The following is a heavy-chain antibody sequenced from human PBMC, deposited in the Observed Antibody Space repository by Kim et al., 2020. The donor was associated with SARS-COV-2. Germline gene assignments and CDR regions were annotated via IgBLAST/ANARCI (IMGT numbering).Heavy chain of an antibody. CDR1: GFTFSSYE. CDR2: ISSSGSTI. V-gene: IGHV3-48*03. D-gene: IGHD6-13*01. J-gene: IGHJ4*02. CDR3: ASITSIAAAGTAYFDY. Sequence: GGSLRLSCAASGFTFSSYEMNWVRQAPGKGLEWVSYISSSGSTIYYADSVKGRFTISRDNAKNSLYLQMNSLRAEDTAVYYCASITSIAAAGTAYFDYWGQGTLVTVSS.